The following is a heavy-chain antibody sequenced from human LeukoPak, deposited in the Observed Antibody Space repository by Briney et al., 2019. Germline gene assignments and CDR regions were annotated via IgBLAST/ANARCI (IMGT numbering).Heavy chain of an antibody. CDR1: GFSLSASGVG. Sequence: ESGPTLVKPTQTLTLTCTFSGFSLSASGVGVGWIRQPPGKALEWLAVVYWDDDKRYSPSLKNRLTITKDTSKNQVVLSVINMDPVDTATYYCAHTGHYYDRNNANWYFDLWGRGTLVTVSS. CDR2: VYWDDDK. J-gene: IGHJ2*01. CDR3: AHTGHYYDRNNANWYFDL. D-gene: IGHD3-22*01. V-gene: IGHV2-5*02.